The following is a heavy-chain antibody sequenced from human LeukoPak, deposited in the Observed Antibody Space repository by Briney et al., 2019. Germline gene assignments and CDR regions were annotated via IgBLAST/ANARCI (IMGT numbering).Heavy chain of an antibody. CDR1: GGSISSYY. J-gene: IGHJ3*02. Sequence: TSETLSLTCTVSGGSISSYYWSWIRQPPGKGLEWIGYIYYSGSTNYNPSLKSRVTISLDTSKNQFSLKLSSVTAADTAVYYCARDQGWGFAFDIWGQGTMVTVSS. D-gene: IGHD2-21*01. CDR3: ARDQGWGFAFDI. V-gene: IGHV4-59*01. CDR2: IYYSGST.